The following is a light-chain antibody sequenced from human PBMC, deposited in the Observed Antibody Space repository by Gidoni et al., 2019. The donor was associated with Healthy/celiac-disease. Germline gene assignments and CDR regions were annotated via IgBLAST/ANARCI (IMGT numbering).Light chain of an antibody. CDR2: LGS. Sequence: DIVVTESPLPLPVTPGEPASIPFRSSQSRLHSNGRHYLAWYLQNPGQSPQLMIDLGSKRASGVPSRFSSSGSGKDFTMKIRRVEDEDVGDYYYKQARPSWTFGQGTKVEIK. V-gene: IGKV2-28*01. CDR1: QSRLHSNGRHY. J-gene: IGKJ1*01. CDR3: KQARPSWT.